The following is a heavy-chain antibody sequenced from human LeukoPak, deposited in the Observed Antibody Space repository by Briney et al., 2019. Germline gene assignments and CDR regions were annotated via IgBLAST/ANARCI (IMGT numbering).Heavy chain of an antibody. V-gene: IGHV3-30*04. CDR1: GFTFSSYA. D-gene: IGHD6-13*01. J-gene: IGHJ4*02. Sequence: GGSLRLSCAASGFTFSSYAMHWVRQAPGKGLEWVAVISYDGSKKYYADSVKGRFTISRDNSKNTLYLQMNSLRAEDTAVYYCAREEYSCSPFDYWGQGTLVTVSS. CDR3: AREEYSCSPFDY. CDR2: ISYDGSKK.